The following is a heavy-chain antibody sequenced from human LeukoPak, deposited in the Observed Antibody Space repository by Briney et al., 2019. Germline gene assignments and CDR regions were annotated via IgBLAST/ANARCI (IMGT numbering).Heavy chain of an antibody. CDR1: GFIFSSYE. J-gene: IGHJ4*02. Sequence: GGSLRLSCAASGFIFSSYEINWVRQAPPKGLEWVSYIGSSGYTVNYADSVKGRFTISRDNTKNSLYLQMNSLRAEDTAVYYCVSPPYYFDTTNYYVGYWGQGTLVTVSS. D-gene: IGHD3-22*01. V-gene: IGHV3-48*03. CDR3: VSPPYYFDTTNYYVGY. CDR2: IGSSGYTV.